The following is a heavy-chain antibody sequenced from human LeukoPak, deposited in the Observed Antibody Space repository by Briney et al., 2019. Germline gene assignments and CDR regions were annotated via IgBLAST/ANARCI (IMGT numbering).Heavy chain of an antibody. CDR2: ISSSSSYI. V-gene: IGHV3-21*01. CDR3: ARDRGGGFGGY. Sequence: GGSLRLSCAASGFTFSSYSMNWVRQAPGKGLEWVSSISSSSSYIYYADSVKGRFTIYRDNAKNALYLEMNSLRAEDTAVYYCARDRGGGFGGYWGQGTLVTVSS. J-gene: IGHJ4*02. CDR1: GFTFSSYS. D-gene: IGHD2-15*01.